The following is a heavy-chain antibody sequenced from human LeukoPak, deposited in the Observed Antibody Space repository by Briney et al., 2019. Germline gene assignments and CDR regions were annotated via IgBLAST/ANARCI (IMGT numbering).Heavy chain of an antibody. V-gene: IGHV4-4*02. Sequence: WETLSLTGSVSIGSISSSKWWSWVRQSPVKGLEWIGEIYLYGTTNYNPSFTSRVTMSVDRSRNQFSLKLTSVTAADTAVYYCARDNGTDYDFWSGPMDVWGKGTTVTVSS. D-gene: IGHD3-3*01. CDR1: IGSISSSKW. CDR3: ARDNGTDYDFWSGPMDV. J-gene: IGHJ6*03. CDR2: IYLYGTT.